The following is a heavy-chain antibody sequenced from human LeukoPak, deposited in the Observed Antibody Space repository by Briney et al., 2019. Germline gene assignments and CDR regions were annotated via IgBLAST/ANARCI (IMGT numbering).Heavy chain of an antibody. V-gene: IGHV1-18*01. CDR1: GYTFTSYG. Sequence: ASVKVSCKASGYTFTSYGISRVRQAPGQGLEWMGWISAYNGNTNYAQKLQGRVTMTTDTSTSTAYMELRSLRSDDTAVYYCARDLETGTAFDPWGQGTLVTVSS. CDR2: ISAYNGNT. J-gene: IGHJ5*02. D-gene: IGHD1-1*01. CDR3: ARDLETGTAFDP.